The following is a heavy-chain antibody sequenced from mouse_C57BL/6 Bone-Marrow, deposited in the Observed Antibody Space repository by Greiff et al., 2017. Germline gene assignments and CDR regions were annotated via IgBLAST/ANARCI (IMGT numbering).Heavy chain of an antibody. Sequence: EVQLQESGPELVKPGASVKISCKASGYSFTDYNMNWVKQSHGKSLEWIGVINPNYGTTSYNQKFKGKATFTVDQSSSTAYMQLNSLTSEDSAVYYCARNHYGSSSYWYFDVWGTGTTVTVSS. J-gene: IGHJ1*03. CDR1: GYSFTDYN. D-gene: IGHD1-1*01. CDR3: ARNHYGSSSYWYFDV. CDR2: INPNYGTT. V-gene: IGHV1-39*01.